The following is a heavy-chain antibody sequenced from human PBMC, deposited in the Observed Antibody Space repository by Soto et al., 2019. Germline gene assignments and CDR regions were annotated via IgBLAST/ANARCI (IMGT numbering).Heavy chain of an antibody. Sequence: SETLSLTCAVSGASISTNNWWSWVRQPPGKGLEWIGEVYHSGSTNCNPSLKSRVTISIDTSKNQFSLKLSSVTAADTAVYYCARLARGVIVYYYYGMDVWGQGTTVTVSS. CDR2: VYHSGST. CDR1: GASISTNNW. V-gene: IGHV4-4*02. J-gene: IGHJ6*02. D-gene: IGHD3-10*01. CDR3: ARLARGVIVYYYYGMDV.